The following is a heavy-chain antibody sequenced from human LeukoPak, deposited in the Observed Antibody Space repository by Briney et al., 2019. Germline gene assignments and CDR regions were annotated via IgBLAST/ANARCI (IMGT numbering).Heavy chain of an antibody. CDR1: GFTFSSYA. J-gene: IGHJ4*02. D-gene: IGHD6-13*01. V-gene: IGHV3-30-3*01. CDR2: ISYDGSNK. Sequence: GGSLRLSCAASGFTFSSYAMHWVRQAPGKGLEWVAVISYDGSNKYYADSVKGRFTISRDNSKNTLYLQMNSLRAEDTAVYYCARDSGSSSWYEAADYWGQGTLVTVSS. CDR3: ARDSGSSSWYEAADY.